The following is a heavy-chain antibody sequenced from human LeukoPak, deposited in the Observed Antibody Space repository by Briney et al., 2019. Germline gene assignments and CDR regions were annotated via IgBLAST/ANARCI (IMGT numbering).Heavy chain of an antibody. CDR2: IYYSGST. J-gene: IGHJ4*02. CDR3: ARGNLFYYGSGSINY. V-gene: IGHV4-31*03. D-gene: IGHD3-10*01. Sequence: SETLSLTCTVSGGSISSGGYYWSWIRQHPGKGLEWIGYIYYSGSTYYNPSLKSRVTISVDTSKNQFSLKLSSVTAADTAVYYCARGNLFYYGSGSINYWGQGTLVTVSS. CDR1: GGSISSGGYY.